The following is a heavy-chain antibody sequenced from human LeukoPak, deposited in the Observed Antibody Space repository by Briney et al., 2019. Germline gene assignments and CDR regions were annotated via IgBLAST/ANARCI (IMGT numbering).Heavy chain of an antibody. CDR2: IIPIFGTA. J-gene: IGHJ4*02. D-gene: IGHD6-13*01. CDR1: GGTFSSYA. Sequence: ASVKVSCKASGGTFSSYAISWVRQAPGQGLEWMGGIIPIFGTANYAQKFQGRVTITADESTSTAYMELSSLRSEDTAVYYCARGEQQLAGYYFDYWGQGTLVTVSS. CDR3: ARGEQQLAGYYFDY. V-gene: IGHV1-69*13.